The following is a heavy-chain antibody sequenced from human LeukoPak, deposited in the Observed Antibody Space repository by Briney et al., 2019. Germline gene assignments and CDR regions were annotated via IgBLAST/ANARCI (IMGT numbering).Heavy chain of an antibody. Sequence: SGGSLRLSCAASGFTFSSHAMGWVRQAPGKGLEWVPAISGSGGSTYYADSVKGRFTISRDNSKNTLYLQMNSLRAEDTAVYYCAKVRVAGGYYFDYWGQGTLVTVSS. V-gene: IGHV3-23*01. CDR2: ISGSGGST. CDR3: AKVRVAGGYYFDY. D-gene: IGHD6-13*01. CDR1: GFTFSSHA. J-gene: IGHJ4*02.